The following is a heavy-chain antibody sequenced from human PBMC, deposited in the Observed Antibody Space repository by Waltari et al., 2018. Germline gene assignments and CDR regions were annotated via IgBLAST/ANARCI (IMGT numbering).Heavy chain of an antibody. CDR2: ISYRGKT. J-gene: IGHJ4*02. V-gene: IGHV4-39*07. CDR3: ARDINSGRSGYFDY. CDR1: GGSISSNSYH. D-gene: IGHD6-19*01. Sequence: QLQLQESGPGLVKPSETLSLTCPVSGGSISSNSYHWGWIRRPPGRGLEWIGSISYRGKTYYNPSLESRVTISADTSKNQFSLKLISVTAADTAEYYCARDINSGRSGYFDYWGQGTLVTVSS.